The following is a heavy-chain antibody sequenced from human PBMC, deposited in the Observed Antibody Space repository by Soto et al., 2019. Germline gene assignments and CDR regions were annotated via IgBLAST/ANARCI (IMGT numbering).Heavy chain of an antibody. V-gene: IGHV3-15*07. CDR2: IKSKTDGGTI. Sequence: EEHLVESGGGLLQPGGSLRLSCAASGFTFSKAWMSWVRQVPGKGLEWVGRIKSKTDGGTIDYAAPVKGRFSISRDDSKNTLYLQMNSLKTEDTAVYYCTADSRQLVGGIWFDYWGQGTLVTVSS. D-gene: IGHD6-6*01. CDR1: GFTFSKAW. J-gene: IGHJ4*02. CDR3: TADSRQLVGGIWFDY.